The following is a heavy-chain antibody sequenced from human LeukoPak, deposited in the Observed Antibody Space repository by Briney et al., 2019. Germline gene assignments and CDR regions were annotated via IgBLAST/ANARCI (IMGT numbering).Heavy chain of an antibody. CDR2: IRYDGSNK. CDR3: AKGPRDDILTGYYKNPRIYFDY. CDR1: GFTFSSYG. V-gene: IGHV3-30*02. Sequence: GGSLRLSCAASGFTFSSYGMHWVRQAPGKGLEWVAFIRYDGSNKYYADSVKGRFTISRDNSKNTLYLQMNSLRAEDTAVYYCAKGPRDDILTGYYKNPRIYFDYWGQGTLVTVSS. J-gene: IGHJ4*02. D-gene: IGHD3-9*01.